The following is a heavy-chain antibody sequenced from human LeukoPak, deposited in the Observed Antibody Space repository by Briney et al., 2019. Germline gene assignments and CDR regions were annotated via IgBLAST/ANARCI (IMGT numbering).Heavy chain of an antibody. CDR2: ISPIFGTA. Sequence: SVKVSCKASGGTFSSYAISWVRQAPGQGLEWMGGISPIFGTANYAQKFQGRVTITADESTSTAYMELSSLRSEDTAVYYCARDIYQNDYYDSSGYYRWGQGALVTVSS. J-gene: IGHJ4*02. V-gene: IGHV1-69*13. D-gene: IGHD3-22*01. CDR1: GGTFSSYA. CDR3: ARDIYQNDYYDSSGYYR.